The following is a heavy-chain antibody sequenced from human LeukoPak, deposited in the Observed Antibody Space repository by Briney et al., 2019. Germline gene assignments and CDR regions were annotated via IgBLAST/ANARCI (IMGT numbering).Heavy chain of an antibody. J-gene: IGHJ4*02. Sequence: SETLSLTCTVSGGSISSYYWSWIRLPPGKGLEWIGYIYYTGATYYNPSLKSRVTISVDTSKNQFSLKLSSVTAADTAVYYCARLRGYDSYYFDYWGQGTLVTVSS. V-gene: IGHV4-59*08. D-gene: IGHD5-12*01. CDR2: IYYTGAT. CDR1: GGSISSYY. CDR3: ARLRGYDSYYFDY.